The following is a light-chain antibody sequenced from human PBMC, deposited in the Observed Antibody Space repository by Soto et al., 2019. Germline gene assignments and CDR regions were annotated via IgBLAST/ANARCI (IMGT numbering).Light chain of an antibody. J-gene: IGKJ1*01. CDR3: QQLDSYPWT. V-gene: IGKV1-9*01. CDR2: AAS. CDR1: QGIYTN. Sequence: DIQLTQSPSFLSASVGDRVTITCRASQGIYTNLTWYQQKPGKVPKLLIYAASTLQSGVPSRFSGSGSGTEFTLTISSLQPEDFTTYYCQQLDSYPWTFGRGTRVEIK.